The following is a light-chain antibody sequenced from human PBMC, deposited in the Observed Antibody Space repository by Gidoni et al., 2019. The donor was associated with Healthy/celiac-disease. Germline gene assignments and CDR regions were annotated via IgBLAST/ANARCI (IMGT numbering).Light chain of an antibody. V-gene: IGKV3-15*01. Sequence: IVMTQSPANLSVSAGERATFSCRASQSISTKLAWYQQRPGQSPRVLICGASSRATSIPARFSGSGSGTEFTLTISSLQSEDFAVYYCQQYHDWPITFGQGTRLEIK. CDR2: GAS. CDR3: QQYHDWPIT. J-gene: IGKJ5*01. CDR1: QSISTK.